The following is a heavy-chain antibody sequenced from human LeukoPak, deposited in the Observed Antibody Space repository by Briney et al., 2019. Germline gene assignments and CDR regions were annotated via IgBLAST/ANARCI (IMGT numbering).Heavy chain of an antibody. J-gene: IGHJ3*01. V-gene: IGHV5-51*01. CDR1: GYSFSDYW. CDR2: IYPDDSET. D-gene: IGHD2-2*03. Sequence: GESLKISCKASGYSFSDYWIGWVRHMPGKGLEWMTIIYPDDSETRYSPSLQGQVTISADKSTNTAYLQGSSLKASDTVMYYCARQRGYRMTKDGFDVWGQGTMVTVSS. CDR3: ARQRGYRMTKDGFDV.